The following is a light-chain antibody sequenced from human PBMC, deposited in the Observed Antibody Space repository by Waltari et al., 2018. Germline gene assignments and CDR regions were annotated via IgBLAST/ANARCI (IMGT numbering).Light chain of an antibody. CDR2: DAS. CDR1: QSITTN. CDR3: QQYNRWPPIT. J-gene: IGKJ5*01. V-gene: IGKV3-15*01. Sequence: EVVMTQSPATLSLSPGERATLSCRASQSITTNLAWYQHNPGQAPRLLIYDASTRATSVPARFSGSGSGTEFTLTISSLQSEDFAVYYCQQYNRWPPITFGQGTRLAIK.